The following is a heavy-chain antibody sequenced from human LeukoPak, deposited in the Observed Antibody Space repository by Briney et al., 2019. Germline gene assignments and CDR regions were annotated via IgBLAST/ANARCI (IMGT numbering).Heavy chain of an antibody. Sequence: GASVKVSCKTSGYTFTGYYMHWVRQAPGQGLEWMGWINPNSGGTNYAQRFQGRVTMTRDTSMSTAYMELSRLRSDDSAVYYCARDVEGGDFCFDLWGRGTLVTVSS. CDR2: INPNSGGT. CDR1: GYTFTGYY. V-gene: IGHV1-2*02. D-gene: IGHD2-21*02. J-gene: IGHJ2*01. CDR3: ARDVEGGDFCFDL.